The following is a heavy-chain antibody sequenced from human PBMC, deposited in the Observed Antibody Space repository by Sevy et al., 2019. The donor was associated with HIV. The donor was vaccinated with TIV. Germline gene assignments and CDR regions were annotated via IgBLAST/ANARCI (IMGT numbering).Heavy chain of an antibody. CDR3: ARVFHYDYVWGSYPTDAFDI. J-gene: IGHJ3*02. Sequence: SETLSLTCAVYGGSFSGYYWSWIRQPPGKGLEWIGEINHSGSTNYNPSLKSRVTISVDTSKNQFSLKLSSVTAADTAVYYCARVFHYDYVWGSYPTDAFDIWGQGTMVTASS. V-gene: IGHV4-34*01. CDR1: GGSFSGYY. D-gene: IGHD3-16*02. CDR2: INHSGST.